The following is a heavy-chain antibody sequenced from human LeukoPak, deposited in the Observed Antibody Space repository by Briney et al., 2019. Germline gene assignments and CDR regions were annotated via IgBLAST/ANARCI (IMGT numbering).Heavy chain of an antibody. CDR2: IYYSGST. Sequence: SETLSLTCTVSGGSISSYYWSWIRQPPGKGLEWIGYIYYSGSTNYNPSLKSRVTISVDTSKNQFSLKLSSVTAADTAVYYCATENWNLYFDYWGQGTLVTVSS. V-gene: IGHV4-59*12. J-gene: IGHJ4*02. CDR3: ATENWNLYFDY. CDR1: GGSISSYY. D-gene: IGHD1-1*01.